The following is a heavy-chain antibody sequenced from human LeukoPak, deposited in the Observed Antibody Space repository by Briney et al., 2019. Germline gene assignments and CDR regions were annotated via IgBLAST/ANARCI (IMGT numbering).Heavy chain of an antibody. V-gene: IGHV3-33*08. J-gene: IGHJ6*02. D-gene: IGHD3-10*01. CDR2: IWYDGSNK. Sequence: PGGSLRLSCAASGFTFSSYAMSWVRQAPGKGLEWVAVIWYDGSNKYYADSVKGRFTISRDNSKNTLYLQMNSLRAEDTAVYYCARAGITMVRGVISRSQVNPYYYYYGMDVWGQGTTVTVSS. CDR3: ARAGITMVRGVISRSQVNPYYYYYGMDV. CDR1: GFTFSSYA.